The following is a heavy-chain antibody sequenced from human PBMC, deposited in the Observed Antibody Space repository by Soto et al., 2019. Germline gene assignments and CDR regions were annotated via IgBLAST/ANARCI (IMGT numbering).Heavy chain of an antibody. V-gene: IGHV4-59*08. CDR2: IYYSGST. D-gene: IGHD4-17*01. Sequence: PSETLSLTCTVSGGSISSYYWSWIRQPPGKGLEWIGYIYYSGSTNYNPSLKSRVTISVDTSKNQFSLKLSSVTAADTAVYYCARQPPDDYGAHRDVWGKGTTVTVSS. J-gene: IGHJ6*03. CDR3: ARQPPDDYGAHRDV. CDR1: GGSISSYY.